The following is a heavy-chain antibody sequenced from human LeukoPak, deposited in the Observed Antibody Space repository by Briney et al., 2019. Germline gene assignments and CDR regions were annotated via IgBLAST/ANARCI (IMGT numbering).Heavy chain of an antibody. V-gene: IGHV4-39*07. CDR1: GGSISSSSYY. CDR2: IYYSGST. Sequence: SETLSLTCTVSGGSISSSSYYWGWIRQPPGKGLEWIGSIYYSGSTYYNPSLKSRVTISVDASKNQFSLKLSSVTAADTAIYYCAKDNGGARNHWFDPWGQGTLVTVSS. CDR3: AKDNGGARNHWFDP. J-gene: IGHJ5*02. D-gene: IGHD2-8*01.